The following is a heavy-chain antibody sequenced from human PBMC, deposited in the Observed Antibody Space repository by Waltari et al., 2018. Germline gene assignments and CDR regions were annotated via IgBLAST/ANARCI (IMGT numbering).Heavy chain of an antibody. CDR1: GFTFSNSA. CDR3: ASLSWYFDL. Sequence: VQLVESGGGVVQPGRSLRLSCTVSGFTFSNSAMHWVRQAPGKGLEWVAVISYDGSNEYYTDSVKGRFTISRDNSKNTLYLQMDSLRAEDTAVYYCASLSWYFDLWGRGTLVTVSS. CDR2: ISYDGSNE. J-gene: IGHJ2*01. V-gene: IGHV3-30-3*01.